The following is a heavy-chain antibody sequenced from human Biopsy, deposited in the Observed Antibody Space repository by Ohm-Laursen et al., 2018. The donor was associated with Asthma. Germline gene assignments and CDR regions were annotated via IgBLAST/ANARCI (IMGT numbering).Heavy chain of an antibody. Sequence: TQTLTLTCTFSGFSLSTSGGGVGWIRQPPGTALEWLGNIYWDDYKRYSPSLQSRLTITRDTPKDQVVLTMTNMGPVDTGTYYCVHTLVGLKAFDFWGQGTLVTVSS. J-gene: IGHJ4*02. CDR2: IYWDDYK. V-gene: IGHV2-5*02. D-gene: IGHD1-26*01. CDR3: VHTLVGLKAFDF. CDR1: GFSLSTSGGG.